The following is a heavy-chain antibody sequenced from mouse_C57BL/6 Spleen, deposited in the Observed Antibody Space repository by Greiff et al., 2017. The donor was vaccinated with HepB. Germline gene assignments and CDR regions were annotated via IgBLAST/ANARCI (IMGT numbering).Heavy chain of an antibody. CDR1: GFTFSDYG. D-gene: IGHD1-1*01. CDR2: ISSGSSTI. CDR3: ARPGYYGSYWYFDV. V-gene: IGHV5-17*01. Sequence: EVQGVESGGGLVKPGGSLKLSCAASGFTFSDYGMHWVRQAPEKGLEWVAYISSGSSTIYYAATVKGRITISRDNAKNTLFLQMTSLRSEDTAMYYCARPGYYGSYWYFDVWGTGTTVTVSS. J-gene: IGHJ1*03.